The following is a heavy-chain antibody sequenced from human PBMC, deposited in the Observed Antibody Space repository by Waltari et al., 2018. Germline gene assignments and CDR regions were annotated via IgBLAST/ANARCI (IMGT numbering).Heavy chain of an antibody. CDR1: GFDFTKHY. V-gene: IGHV3-74*01. J-gene: IGHJ4*02. CDR2: ISGDGGST. D-gene: IGHD5-12*01. CDR3: AREGGGFDYTPDY. Sequence: EVQLEESGGGLVQPGGSRRLSCEASGFDFTKHYMHWVRQGPGKGLVWVSRISGDGGSTSYADSVKGRFTISRDNSKNTSYLQMNSFRAEDTGIYYCAREGGGFDYTPDYWGQGTLVTVS.